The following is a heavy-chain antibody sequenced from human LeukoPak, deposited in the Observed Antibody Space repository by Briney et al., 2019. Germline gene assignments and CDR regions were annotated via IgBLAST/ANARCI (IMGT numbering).Heavy chain of an antibody. D-gene: IGHD6-13*01. CDR3: ARVPLAAAIDY. CDR1: GFTFSSYW. Sequence: GGSLRLSCAASGFTFSSYWMHWVRQAPGKGLVWVSRINSDGSSTSYADSVKGRFTISRDNAKNTLYLQMNGLRAEDTAVYYCARVPLAAAIDYWGQGTLVTVSS. CDR2: INSDGSST. J-gene: IGHJ4*02. V-gene: IGHV3-74*01.